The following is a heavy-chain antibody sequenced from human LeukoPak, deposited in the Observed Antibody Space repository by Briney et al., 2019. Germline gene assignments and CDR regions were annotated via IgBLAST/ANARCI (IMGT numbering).Heavy chain of an antibody. D-gene: IGHD3-16*01. Sequence: ASVKVSCKASGYTFTSYGISWVRQAPGQGLEWMGWINSDSGGTNYAQNFQGRVTMTRDTSISTVYMELSRLRSDDTAVYYCARGGLIDAFDIWGQGTMVTVSS. CDR1: GYTFTSYG. J-gene: IGHJ3*02. CDR2: INSDSGGT. CDR3: ARGGLIDAFDI. V-gene: IGHV1-2*02.